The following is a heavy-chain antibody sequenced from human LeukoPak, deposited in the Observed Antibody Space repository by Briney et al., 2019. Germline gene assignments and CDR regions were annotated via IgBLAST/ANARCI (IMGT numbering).Heavy chain of an antibody. CDR1: GFTFSDYY. CDR3: ARRVSSSWYYFDY. V-gene: IGHV3-11*04. J-gene: IGHJ4*02. D-gene: IGHD6-13*01. Sequence: GGSLRLSCAAAGFTFSDYYMGWIRQAPGKGLEWVSYISSSGSTIYYADSVKGRFTISRDNAKNSLYLQMNSLRAEDTAVYYCARRVSSSWYYFDYWGQGTLITVSS. CDR2: ISSSGSTI.